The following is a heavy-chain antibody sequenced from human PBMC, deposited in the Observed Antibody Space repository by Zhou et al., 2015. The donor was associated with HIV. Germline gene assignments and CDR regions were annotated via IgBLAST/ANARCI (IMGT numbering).Heavy chain of an antibody. CDR2: ISWNSGAI. D-gene: IGHD3-3*01. V-gene: IGHV3-9*01. Sequence: DVQLVESGGGLVQPGRSLRLSCAASGFRFEHYAMHWVRQVPGKGLEWVSGISWNSGAIGYADSVKGRFSISRDNGNKSLYLEMNSLRLEDTALYYCARGRDGVTAALDYWGQGTLVTVAS. CDR1: GFRFEHYA. CDR3: ARGRDGVTAALDY. J-gene: IGHJ4*02.